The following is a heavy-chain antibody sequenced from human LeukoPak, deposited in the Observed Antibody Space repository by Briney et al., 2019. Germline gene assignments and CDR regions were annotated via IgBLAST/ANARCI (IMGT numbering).Heavy chain of an antibody. D-gene: IGHD2-21*02. J-gene: IGHJ6*02. CDR2: ISYDGSNK. CDR3: ARGGDSLYYHYYSGMDV. CDR1: GFTFSNYA. Sequence: PGGSLRLSCAASGFTFSNYAMHWVRQAPGKGLEWVAVISYDGSNKYYADSVKGRFTISRDNSRNTLYLQMNSLRAEDTAVYYCARGGDSLYYHYYSGMDVWGQGTTVTVSS. V-gene: IGHV3-30-3*01.